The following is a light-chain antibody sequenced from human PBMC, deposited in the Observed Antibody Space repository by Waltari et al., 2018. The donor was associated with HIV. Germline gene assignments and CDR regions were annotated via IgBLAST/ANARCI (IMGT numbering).Light chain of an antibody. CDR2: DVS. CDR3: TSYIHPTTRV. Sequence: QSALTQPASVSGSPGQSITITCTGTSSDIGPYTYVSWYQQHPGKAPKLIIYDVSNRPSGVSNRFSGSKSGNTASLTISGLQAEDEADYYCTSYIHPTTRVFGGGTKLTVL. J-gene: IGLJ2*01. V-gene: IGLV2-14*01. CDR1: SSDIGPYTY.